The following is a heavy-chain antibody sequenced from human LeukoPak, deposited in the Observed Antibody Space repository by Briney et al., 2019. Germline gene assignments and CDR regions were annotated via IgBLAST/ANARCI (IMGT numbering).Heavy chain of an antibody. J-gene: IGHJ4*02. CDR3: ARRGGSGRSFDY. D-gene: IGHD3-10*01. CDR1: GGSISSSSYY. CDR2: IYSSGST. Sequence: NPSETLSLTCTVSGGSISSSSYYWGWIRQPPGKGLEWIGSIYSSGSTYYNPSVKSRVTISVDTSKNQFSLKLSSVPAADTAVYYCARRGGSGRSFDYWGQGILVTVSS. V-gene: IGHV4-39*01.